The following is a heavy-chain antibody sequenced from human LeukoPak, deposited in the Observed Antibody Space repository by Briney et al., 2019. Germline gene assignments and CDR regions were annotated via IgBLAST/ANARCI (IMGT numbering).Heavy chain of an antibody. V-gene: IGHV1-69*02. CDR2: IIPILGIA. D-gene: IGHD3-22*01. CDR3: ATSSGYYPGYFGY. CDR1: GGTFSSYT. Sequence: ASVKVSCKASGGTFSSYTISWVRQAPGQGLEWMGRIIPILGIANYAQKFQGRVTITADKSTSTAYMELSSLRSEDTAVYYCATSSGYYPGYFGYWGQGTLVTVSS. J-gene: IGHJ4*02.